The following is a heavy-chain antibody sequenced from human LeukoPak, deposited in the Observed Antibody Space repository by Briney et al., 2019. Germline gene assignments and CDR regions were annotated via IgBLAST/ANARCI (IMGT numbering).Heavy chain of an antibody. J-gene: IGHJ4*02. D-gene: IGHD3-9*01. CDR1: GGSISGSSYY. CDR2: IYYGGSA. V-gene: IGHV4-39*01. Sequence: SETLFLTCTVSGGSISGSSYYWGWIRQPPGKGLEWIGTIYYGGSAYYNPSLKSRVTISVDTSKNQFSLKLSSVTAADTVFFYKQKTAYEILTAYYYIDYWGQGTLVTVSS. CDR3: QKTAYEILTAYYYIDY.